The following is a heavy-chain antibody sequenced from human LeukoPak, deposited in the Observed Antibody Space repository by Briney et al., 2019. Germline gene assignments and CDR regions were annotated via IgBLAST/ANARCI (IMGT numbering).Heavy chain of an antibody. Sequence: GGGPRLSYALAGVTGRSSDMIWVRPAPGKKLEWVSVIYSGGSTYYADSVKGRFTISRDNSKNTLYLQMNSLRAEDTAVYYCARDWPGIAVAGTGYWGQGTLVTVSS. V-gene: IGHV3-53*01. CDR3: ARDWPGIAVAGTGY. J-gene: IGHJ4*02. CDR1: GVTGRSSD. CDR2: IYSGGST. D-gene: IGHD6-19*01.